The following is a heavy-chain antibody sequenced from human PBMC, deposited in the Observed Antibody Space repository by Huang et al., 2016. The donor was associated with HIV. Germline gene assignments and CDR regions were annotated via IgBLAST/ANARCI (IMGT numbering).Heavy chain of an antibody. V-gene: IGHV1-69*13. CDR2: IIPIFGKP. J-gene: IGHJ4*02. Sequence: QVQLVQSGAEGKKPGSSVKVSCKVSGGTFNNAISRVGQAPGKGIEWMGGIIPIFGKPNYARKFQGRVTIPAEESTSIAYMELSSLRSEDTAVYYCARGAPDLDSHLDHWGQGTLVTVSS. CDR1: GGTFNNA. CDR3: ARGAPDLDSHLDH. D-gene: IGHD3-3*01.